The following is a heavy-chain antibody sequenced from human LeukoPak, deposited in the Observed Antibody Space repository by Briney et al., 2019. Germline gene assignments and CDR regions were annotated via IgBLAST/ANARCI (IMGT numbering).Heavy chain of an antibody. J-gene: IGHJ4*02. CDR3: ARLTYYGDYGEFDY. Sequence: SETLSLTCAVYGESFSGYYWSWIRQPPGKGLEWIGEINHSGSTNYNPSLKSRVTISVDTSKDQFSLKLSSVTAADTAVYYCARLTYYGDYGEFDYWGQGTLVTVSS. CDR2: INHSGST. V-gene: IGHV4-34*01. D-gene: IGHD4-17*01. CDR1: GESFSGYY.